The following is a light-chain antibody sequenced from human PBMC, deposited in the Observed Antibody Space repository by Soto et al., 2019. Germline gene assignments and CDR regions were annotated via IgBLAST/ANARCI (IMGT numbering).Light chain of an antibody. V-gene: IGKV1-5*01. CDR2: DAS. Sequence: DIPMTESPSTLSASVGDRVTITCRASQSISSWLAWYQEKTGKAPKLLIYDASSLESGVPSRFRGSGSGTEGTITISSLKPDDFETYDGQQYNSYSPTFGQGTKVDIK. CDR1: QSISSW. CDR3: QQYNSYSPT. J-gene: IGKJ1*01.